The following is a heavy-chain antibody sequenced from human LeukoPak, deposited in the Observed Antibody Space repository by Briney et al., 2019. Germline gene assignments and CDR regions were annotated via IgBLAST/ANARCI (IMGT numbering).Heavy chain of an antibody. CDR1: GFTFTTYG. Sequence: GGSLRLSCAASGFTFTTYGMHWVRQAPGKGLEWVAIISYDGTYKYYVDSVKGRFTISRDNSKNTLYLQMDSLTPEDTAIYYCAKNGFTFGGLIDINFDCWGQGTLVTVSS. V-gene: IGHV3-30*18. CDR2: ISYDGTYK. CDR3: AKNGFTFGGLIDINFDC. J-gene: IGHJ4*02. D-gene: IGHD3-16*02.